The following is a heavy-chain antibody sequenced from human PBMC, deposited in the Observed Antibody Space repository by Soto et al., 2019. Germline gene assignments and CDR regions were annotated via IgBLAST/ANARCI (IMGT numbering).Heavy chain of an antibody. CDR2: MYYGVST. V-gene: IGHV4-39*01. Sequence: QLQVQESGPGLVKPSETLSLTCTVSGSSISSSGYYWGWIRQPPGKGLEWIGSMYYGVSTYYNPSLKSRGTVSVDASKNQFSLNLSSVTAADTAVYYCARLPSRHLVDYWGQGTLVTVSS. J-gene: IGHJ4*02. CDR3: ARLPSRHLVDY. CDR1: GSSISSSGYY. D-gene: IGHD3-3*02.